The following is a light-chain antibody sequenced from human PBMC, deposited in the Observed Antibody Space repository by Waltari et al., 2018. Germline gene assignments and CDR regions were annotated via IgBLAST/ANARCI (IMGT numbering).Light chain of an antibody. CDR2: DND. Sequence: QSVLTQPPSVSAAPGQKVTISCSGSSSNIGNNLVSWYQQLPGTAPKLLIYDNDQRPAGIPDRFSGSKSCASATLGITGLQTGDEADYYCGTWDSRLSVGVFGTGTKVTVL. CDR3: GTWDSRLSVGV. J-gene: IGLJ1*01. CDR1: SSNIGNNL. V-gene: IGLV1-51*01.